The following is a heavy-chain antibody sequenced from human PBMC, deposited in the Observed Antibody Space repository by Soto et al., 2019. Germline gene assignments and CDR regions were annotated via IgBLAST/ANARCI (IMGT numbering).Heavy chain of an antibody. CDR1: GFTFSSYG. CDR3: AKDRYYEFWSGSLNPPDY. J-gene: IGHJ4*02. CDR2: ISYDGSNK. V-gene: IGHV3-30*18. Sequence: QVQLVESGGGVVQPGRSLRLSCAASGFTFSSYGMHWVRQAPGKGLEWVAVISYDGSNKYYADSVKGRFTISRDNSKNTLYLQMNSLRDEDTAVYYCAKDRYYEFWSGSLNPPDYWGQGTLVTVSS. D-gene: IGHD3-3*01.